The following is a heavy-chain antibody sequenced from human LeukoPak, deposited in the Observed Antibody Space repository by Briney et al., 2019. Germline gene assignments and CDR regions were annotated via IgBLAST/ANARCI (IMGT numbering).Heavy chain of an antibody. V-gene: IGHV3-53*01. CDR1: GFTVSSNY. CDR2: IYSGVRI. CDR3: VHGSGSYWLDY. J-gene: IGHJ4*02. Sequence: GGSLRLSRVDSGFTVSSNYMSWGREAPGKGREWGSDIYSGVRIYYADPVKGRFTVSRHNSKNTLYLQMNSLRAEDTAVYYCVHGSGSYWLDYWGQGTLVTVSS. D-gene: IGHD3-10*01.